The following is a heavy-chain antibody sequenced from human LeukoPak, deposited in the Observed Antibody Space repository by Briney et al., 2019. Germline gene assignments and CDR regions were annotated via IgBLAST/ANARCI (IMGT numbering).Heavy chain of an antibody. CDR3: TRGAGWLIDY. CDR1: DDSISDYY. D-gene: IGHD3-16*01. CDR2: FYNSGRS. Sequence: SETLSLTCTVSDDSISDYYRGWIRQPPGKGLEWIGYFYNSGRSSYNPSLKSRVTISADTSKNHFSLKLNSVTTADTAVYYCTRGAGWLIDYWGQGILVTVSS. V-gene: IGHV4-59*01. J-gene: IGHJ4*02.